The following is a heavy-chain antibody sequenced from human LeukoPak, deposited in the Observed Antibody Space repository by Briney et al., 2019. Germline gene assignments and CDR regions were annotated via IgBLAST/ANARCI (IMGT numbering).Heavy chain of an antibody. V-gene: IGHV4-39*07. D-gene: IGHD1-26*01. Sequence: SSETLSLTCTVSGGSISSSSYYWGWIRQPPGKGLEWIGSIYHSGSTYYNPSLKSRVTISVDTSKNQFSLKLSSVTAADTAVYYCARYKWELPPESYWGQGTLVTVSS. CDR1: GGSISSSSYY. CDR3: ARYKWELPPESY. J-gene: IGHJ4*02. CDR2: IYHSGST.